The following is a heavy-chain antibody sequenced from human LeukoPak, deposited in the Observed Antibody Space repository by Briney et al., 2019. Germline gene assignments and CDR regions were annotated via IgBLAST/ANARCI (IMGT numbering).Heavy chain of an antibody. CDR3: AKEYSYGYWYFDL. CDR1: GFTFSSYG. Sequence: GGSLRLSCAASGFTFSSYGMHWVRQAPGKGLEWVVVISYDGTIKFYSDSVRGRFTITRDNPKNTLDLQMNSLRAEDTAVYYCAKEYSYGYWYFDLWGRGTLVTVSS. J-gene: IGHJ2*01. V-gene: IGHV3-30*18. D-gene: IGHD5-18*01. CDR2: ISYDGTIK.